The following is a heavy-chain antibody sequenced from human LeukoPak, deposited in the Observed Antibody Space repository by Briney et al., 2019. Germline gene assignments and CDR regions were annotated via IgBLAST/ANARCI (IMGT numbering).Heavy chain of an antibody. V-gene: IGHV3-74*01. J-gene: IGHJ4*02. Sequence: GGSLRLSCANSGFTFSSYAMHWVRQAPGKGLVWVSRIKTDGSSTTYADFVQGRFTISRDNAKNTLYLQMNSLRADDTAVYYCVRGRGVPEYYFDYWGQGTLVTVSS. CDR2: IKTDGSST. CDR1: GFTFSSYA. CDR3: VRGRGVPEYYFDY. D-gene: IGHD2-2*01.